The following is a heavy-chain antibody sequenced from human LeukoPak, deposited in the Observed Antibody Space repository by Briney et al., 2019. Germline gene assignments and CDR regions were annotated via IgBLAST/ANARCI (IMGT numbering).Heavy chain of an antibody. Sequence: GRSLRLSCAASGFTFSSYAMLWVRQAPGKGLEWVAVISYDGGNNKIYADSVKGRFTISRDNSKNSLSPQMNSLRPEDTAVYYCARPHDYGDASGWFFDLWGRGTLVTVSP. V-gene: IGHV3-30-3*01. CDR3: ARPHDYGDASGWFFDL. D-gene: IGHD4-17*01. J-gene: IGHJ2*01. CDR1: GFTFSSYA. CDR2: ISYDGGNNK.